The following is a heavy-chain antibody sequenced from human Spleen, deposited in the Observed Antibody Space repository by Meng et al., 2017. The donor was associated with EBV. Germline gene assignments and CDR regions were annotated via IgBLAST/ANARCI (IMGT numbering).Heavy chain of an antibody. V-gene: IGHV2-5*02. J-gene: IGHJ4*02. CDR2: IYWDDDK. D-gene: IGHD6-6*01. CDR1: GFSLSTRGVG. Sequence: LHESCPTLLKPTQTRTQTFTFSGFSLSTRGVGVGWIRQPPGKALEWLAVIYWDDDKRYSPSLKSRLAITKDTSKNQVVLTMANMDPVDAATYYCAHMIAARPFDSWGQGTLVTVSS. CDR3: AHMIAARPFDS.